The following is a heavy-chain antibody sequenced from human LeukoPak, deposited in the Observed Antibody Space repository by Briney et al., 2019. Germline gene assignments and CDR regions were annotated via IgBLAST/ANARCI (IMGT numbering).Heavy chain of an antibody. V-gene: IGHV3-23*01. CDR2: ISGSGGST. CDR3: VRDYGYYFDY. D-gene: IGHD4-17*01. Sequence: GGSLRLSCAASGFTFSSYAMSWVRQAPGKGLELVSAISGSGGSTYYADSVKGRFTISRDNSMNTLYLQMNSLRAEDTAVYYCVRDYGYYFDYWGQGTLVTVSS. J-gene: IGHJ4*02. CDR1: GFTFSSYA.